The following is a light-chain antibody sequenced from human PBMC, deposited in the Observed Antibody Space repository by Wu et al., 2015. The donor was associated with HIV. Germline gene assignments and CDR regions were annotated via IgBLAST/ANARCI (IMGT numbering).Light chain of an antibody. V-gene: IGKV1-5*03. CDR2: KAS. CDR1: RIFIPG. CDR3: QQSYTTPIT. J-gene: IGKJ4*01. Sequence: SVETESPSLAGPVRIFIPGWPGISRNXEKAPKLLIYKASSLENGVPSRFSGSGSGTDFTLTISNLQPDDFATYYCQQSYTTPITFGGGTKVEIK.